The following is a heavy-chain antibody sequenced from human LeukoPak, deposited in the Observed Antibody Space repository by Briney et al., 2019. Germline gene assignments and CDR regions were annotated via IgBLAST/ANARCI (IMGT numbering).Heavy chain of an antibody. V-gene: IGHV3-9*01. CDR2: ISWNSGSI. Sequence: GGSLRLSCAASGFTVSNNYMSWVRQAPGKGLEWVSGISWNSGSIGYADSVKGRFTISRDNAKNSLYLQMNSLRAEDTALYYCAKDVANWGSGAFDIWGQGTMVTVSS. CDR1: GFTVSNNY. J-gene: IGHJ3*02. CDR3: AKDVANWGSGAFDI. D-gene: IGHD7-27*01.